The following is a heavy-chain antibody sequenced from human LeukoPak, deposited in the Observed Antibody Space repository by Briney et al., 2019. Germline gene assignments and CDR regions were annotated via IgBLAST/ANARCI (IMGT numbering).Heavy chain of an antibody. Sequence: TSETLSLTCAVYGGSFSGYYWSWIRQPPGKGLEWIGEINHSGSTNYNPSLKSRVTISVDTSKNQFSLKLSSVTAADTAVYYCARRRAYSMVRGVMDYWGQGTLVTVSS. J-gene: IGHJ4*02. CDR1: GGSFSGYY. CDR3: ARRRAYSMVRGVMDY. D-gene: IGHD3-10*01. V-gene: IGHV4-34*01. CDR2: INHSGST.